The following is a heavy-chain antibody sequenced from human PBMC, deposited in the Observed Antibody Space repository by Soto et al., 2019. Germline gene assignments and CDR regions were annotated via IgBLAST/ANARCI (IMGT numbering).Heavy chain of an antibody. D-gene: IGHD1-26*01. J-gene: IGHJ4*02. CDR1: GYSFTSID. CDR3: ARGVSAGVDY. Sequence: QVQLVQSGAEVREPGASVKVSCKAYGYSFTSIDINWVRQTAGQGLEWMGWMQPSTGRTGYAQKFQGRVTMTRDTSINTAYMELTTLTSDDTAFYYCARGVSAGVDYWGQGTLVSVSS. V-gene: IGHV1-8*01. CDR2: MQPSTGRT.